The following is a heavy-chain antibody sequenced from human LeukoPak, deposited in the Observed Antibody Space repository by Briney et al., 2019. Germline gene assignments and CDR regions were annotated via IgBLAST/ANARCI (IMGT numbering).Heavy chain of an antibody. J-gene: IGHJ3*02. CDR3: ARVFSPGAFDI. CDR1: GGSISSGGYY. CDR2: IYRSGST. Sequence: PSQTLSLTCTVSGGSISSGGYYWNWIRQPPGKGLEWIGYIYRSGSTYYKPSLKSRVTISVDRSKNQFSLKLSSVTAADTAVYYCARVFSPGAFDIWGQGTMVTVSS. V-gene: IGHV4-30-2*01.